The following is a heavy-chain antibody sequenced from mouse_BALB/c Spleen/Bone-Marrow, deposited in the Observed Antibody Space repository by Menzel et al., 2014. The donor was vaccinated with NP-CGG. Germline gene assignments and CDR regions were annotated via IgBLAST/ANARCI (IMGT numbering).Heavy chain of an antibody. V-gene: IGHV5-6*01. Sequence: EEHLEESRGDLVKPGGSLKLSCAASGFTFSSYGMSWVRQTPDKRLEWVATISSGGSYTYYPDSVKGRFTISRDNAKNTLYLQMSSLKSEDTAMYYCARQTYYDYDGYFFYRIRRTT. CDR3: ARQTYYDYDGYFFY. CDR1: GFTFSSYG. J-gene: IGHJ2*01. D-gene: IGHD2-4*01. CDR2: ISSGGSYT.